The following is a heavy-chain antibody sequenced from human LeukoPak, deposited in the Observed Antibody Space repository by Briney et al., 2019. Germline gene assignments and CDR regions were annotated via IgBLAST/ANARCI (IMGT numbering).Heavy chain of an antibody. D-gene: IGHD1-1*01. J-gene: IGHJ4*02. V-gene: IGHV1-18*01. CDR1: GYTFTNYG. CDR3: ARDIATVQHQD. Sequence: ASVKVSCKASGYTFTNYGISWVRQAPGQGLEWVGWISAYSGNTNYVQKFQGGVTMTTDTSTSTAYMELRSLTSDDTAVYYCARDIATVQHQDWGQGTLVTVSS. CDR2: ISAYSGNT.